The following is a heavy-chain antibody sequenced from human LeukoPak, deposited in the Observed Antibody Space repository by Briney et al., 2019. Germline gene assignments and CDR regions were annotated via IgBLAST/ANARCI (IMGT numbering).Heavy chain of an antibody. CDR2: MHPGNGNT. V-gene: IGHV1-2*02. Sequence: ASVKVSCTASGSGVISNYNQWVRQAPGLGPEWMGWMHPGNGNTRYAEKFQGRVTMTRDTSIKNDYMDLRSLRSDVTAVYSYASWVIYCVGGNCYSFLFWGQGALITVSS. CDR1: GSGVISNY. D-gene: IGHD2-15*01. J-gene: IGHJ4*02. CDR3: ASWVIYCVGGNCYSFLF.